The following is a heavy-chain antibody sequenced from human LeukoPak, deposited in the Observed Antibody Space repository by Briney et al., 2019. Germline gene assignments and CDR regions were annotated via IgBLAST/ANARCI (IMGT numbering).Heavy chain of an antibody. CDR3: AKAGSIRFDY. V-gene: IGHV3-23*01. Sequence: GGSLRLSCAASGFTFSSYAMSWVRQGPGKGLEWVSGISGSSGSNTYYADSVKGRFTISRDNSKNTLYLQIYSLRAEDTAVYYCAKAGSIRFDYWGRGTLVTVSS. J-gene: IGHJ4*02. D-gene: IGHD1-26*01. CDR2: ISGSSGSNT. CDR1: GFTFSSYA.